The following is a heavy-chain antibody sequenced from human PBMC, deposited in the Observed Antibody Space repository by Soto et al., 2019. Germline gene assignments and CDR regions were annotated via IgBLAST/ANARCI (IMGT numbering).Heavy chain of an antibody. Sequence: ASEKVSCKASGYTFTSYGISWVRQAPGQGLEWMGWISAYNGNTNYAQKLQGRVTMTTDTSTSTAYMELRSLRSDDTAVYYCARHGLIYYGSGSFYYYYGMDVWGQGTTVTVSS. CDR1: GYTFTSYG. CDR3: ARHGLIYYGSGSFYYYYGMDV. D-gene: IGHD3-10*01. V-gene: IGHV1-18*01. CDR2: ISAYNGNT. J-gene: IGHJ6*02.